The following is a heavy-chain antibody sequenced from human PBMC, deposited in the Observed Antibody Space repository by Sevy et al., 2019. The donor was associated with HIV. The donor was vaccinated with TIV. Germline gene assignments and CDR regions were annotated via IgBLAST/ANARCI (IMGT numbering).Heavy chain of an antibody. D-gene: IGHD1-26*01. J-gene: IGHJ3*02. CDR2: IFESGST. CDR3: ASYVWELLEDDAFDI. CDR1: GYSISSGYY. Sequence: SETLSLTCAVSGYSISSGYYRGWIRQPPGKGLEWIGSIFESGSTYYNPSLKSRVTISVDTSKNQFSLNLSSVTAADTAVYYCASYVWELLEDDAFDIWGQGTMVTVSS. V-gene: IGHV4-38-2*01.